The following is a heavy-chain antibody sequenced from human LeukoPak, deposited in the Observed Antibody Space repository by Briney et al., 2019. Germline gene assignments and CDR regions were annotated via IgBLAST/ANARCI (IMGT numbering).Heavy chain of an antibody. J-gene: IGHJ1*01. Sequence: KPSETLSLTCTVSGGSISSYYWSWIRQPPGKGLEWIGYIYYSGSTNYNPSLKSRVTISVDTSKNQFSLKLSSVTAADTAVYYCARHQAAYSSGRGYFQHWGQGTLVTVSS. D-gene: IGHD6-19*01. CDR2: IYYSGST. V-gene: IGHV4-59*08. CDR3: ARHQAAYSSGRGYFQH. CDR1: GGSISSYY.